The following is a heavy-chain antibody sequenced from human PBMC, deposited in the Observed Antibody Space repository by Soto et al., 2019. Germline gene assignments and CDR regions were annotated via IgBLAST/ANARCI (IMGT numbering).Heavy chain of an antibody. D-gene: IGHD2-15*01. V-gene: IGHV1-46*01. Sequence: GDSVKVACKASGYTFTSYYMHWVRQAPGQGLEWMGIINPSGGSTSYAQKFQGRVTMTRDTSTSTVYMELSSLRSEDTAVYYCARDDSRISNYYYYYGMDVWGQGTTVSVSS. CDR2: INPSGGST. J-gene: IGHJ6*02. CDR3: ARDDSRISNYYYYYGMDV. CDR1: GYTFTSYY.